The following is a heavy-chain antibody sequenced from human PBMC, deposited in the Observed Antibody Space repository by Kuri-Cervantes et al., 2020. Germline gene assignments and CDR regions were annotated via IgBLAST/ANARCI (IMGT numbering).Heavy chain of an antibody. J-gene: IGHJ3*02. CDR3: ARAFSSGWYARYAFDI. CDR2: IIPIFGTA. Sequence: SVKVSCKASGGTFSSYAISWVRQAPGQGLEWMGGIIPIFGTANYAQKFQGRVTITADKSTSTAYMELRSLRSDDTAVYYCARAFSSGWYARYAFDIWGRGTMVTVSS. V-gene: IGHV1-69*06. CDR1: GGTFSSYA. D-gene: IGHD6-19*01.